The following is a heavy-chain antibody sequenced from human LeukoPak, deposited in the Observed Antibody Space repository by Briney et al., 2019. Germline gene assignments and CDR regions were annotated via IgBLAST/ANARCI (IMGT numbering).Heavy chain of an antibody. Sequence: GGSLRLSCAASEFTFSSYAMHWVRQAPGKGLEWVAIISYDGSNKYYADSVKGRFTISRDNSKNTLYLQMNSLRAEDTAVYYCAREGERDGPYYYDSSGYYPLGYWGQGTLVTVSS. CDR3: AREGERDGPYYYDSSGYYPLGY. CDR2: ISYDGSNK. V-gene: IGHV3-30-3*01. CDR1: EFTFSSYA. D-gene: IGHD3-22*01. J-gene: IGHJ4*02.